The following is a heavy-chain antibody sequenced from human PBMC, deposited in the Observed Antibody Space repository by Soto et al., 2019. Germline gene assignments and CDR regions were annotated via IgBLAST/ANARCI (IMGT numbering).Heavy chain of an antibody. CDR1: GGSISSSSYN. CDR2: VYYSGNT. D-gene: IGHD6-19*01. V-gene: IGHV4-39*01. Sequence: QLQLQESGPGLVKPSETLSLTCTVSGGSISSSSYNWDWIRQPPGKGLEWIGSVYYSGNTYYNPSLTGRVTISAGISKNQFSLRLSSVTAADTAVYYCARVAQYSSGWTPFDYWGQGTLVTVSS. J-gene: IGHJ4*02. CDR3: ARVAQYSSGWTPFDY.